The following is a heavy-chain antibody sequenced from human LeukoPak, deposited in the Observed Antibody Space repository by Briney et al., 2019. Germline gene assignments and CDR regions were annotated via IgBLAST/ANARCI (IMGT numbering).Heavy chain of an antibody. Sequence: SEALSLTFTVSGYSISSGYYWGWIRQPPGKGLEWIGSIYHSGSTYYNPSLKSRVTISVDTSKNQFSLKLSSVTAADTAVYYCARGMANVVVVAAGDYWGQGTLVTVSS. CDR3: ARGMANVVVVAAGDY. V-gene: IGHV4-38-2*02. CDR1: GYSISSGYY. D-gene: IGHD2-15*01. CDR2: IYHSGST. J-gene: IGHJ4*02.